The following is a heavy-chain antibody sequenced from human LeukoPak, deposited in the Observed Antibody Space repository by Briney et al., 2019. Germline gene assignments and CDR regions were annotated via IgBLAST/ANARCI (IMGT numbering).Heavy chain of an antibody. Sequence: PETLSLTRTLSLGSLSYVMTWIREPAGKGLGWIWRIYSSGVTNYTPSLRSRVTMSVDTSKNQFSLKLTSVTAEDTAIYYCARGRNGPSADYYYGMDVWGQGTTVTVSS. D-gene: IGHD3-10*01. CDR2: IYSSGVT. CDR1: LGSLSYV. J-gene: IGHJ6*02. V-gene: IGHV4-4*07. CDR3: ARGRNGPSADYYYGMDV.